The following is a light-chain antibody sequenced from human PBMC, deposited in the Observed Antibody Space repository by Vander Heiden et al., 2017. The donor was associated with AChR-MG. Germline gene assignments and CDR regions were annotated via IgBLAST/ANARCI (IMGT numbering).Light chain of an antibody. Sequence: QSALTQPPSASGSPAPSVTIPCTGTSRDVGGYNYVSWYQQHPGRAPKLVIYEITKRPSGVPDRFSGSKSGNTASLTVSGLQAEDEAEYYCSSYAGSNNVLFGGGTKLTVL. CDR2: EIT. CDR3: SSYAGSNNVL. J-gene: IGLJ2*01. V-gene: IGLV2-8*01. CDR1: SRDVGGYNY.